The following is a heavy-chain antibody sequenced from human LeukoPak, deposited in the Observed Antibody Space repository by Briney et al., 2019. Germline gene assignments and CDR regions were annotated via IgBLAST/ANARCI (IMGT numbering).Heavy chain of an antibody. CDR2: IRYDGSNK. CDR1: GFTFSSYG. Sequence: GGSLRLSCAASGFTFSSYGMHWVRQAPGKGLEWVAFIRYDGSNKYYADSVKGRFTISRDNSKNTLYLQMNSLRAEDTAVYYCAKFGAATVPYDYWGQGTLVTVSS. J-gene: IGHJ4*02. D-gene: IGHD4-17*01. CDR3: AKFGAATVPYDY. V-gene: IGHV3-30*02.